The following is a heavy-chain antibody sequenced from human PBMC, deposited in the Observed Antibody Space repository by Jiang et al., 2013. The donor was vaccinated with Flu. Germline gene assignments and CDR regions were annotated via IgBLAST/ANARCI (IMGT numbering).Heavy chain of an antibody. CDR1: SDNFF. CDR3: ARHVVYYYASGKVVKEIDS. CDR2: IYYSGST. J-gene: IGHJ4*02. V-gene: IGHV4-61*07. Sequence: SDNFFWSWIRQPPGKGLEWIGYIYYSGSTNYNPSLKSRVTISVDTSKNQFSLKLSSVTAADTAVYYCARHVVYYYASGKVVKEIDSWGQGTLVTVSS. D-gene: IGHD3-10*01.